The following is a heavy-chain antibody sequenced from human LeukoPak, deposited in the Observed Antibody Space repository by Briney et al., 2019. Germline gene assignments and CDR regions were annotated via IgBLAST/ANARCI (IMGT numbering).Heavy chain of an antibody. Sequence: PGGSLRLSCAASGFTLSSYWMSWVRQAPGKGLEWVANIKQDGSEKYYVDSVKGRFTISRDNAKNSLYLQMNSLRAEDTAVYYCARDESSGWYRDYWGQGTLVTVSS. V-gene: IGHV3-7*01. CDR1: GFTLSSYW. D-gene: IGHD6-19*01. CDR2: IKQDGSEK. J-gene: IGHJ4*02. CDR3: ARDESSGWYRDY.